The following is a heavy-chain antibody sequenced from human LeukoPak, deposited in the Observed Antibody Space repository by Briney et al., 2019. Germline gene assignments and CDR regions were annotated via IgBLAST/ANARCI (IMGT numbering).Heavy chain of an antibody. Sequence: PGGSLRLSCAASGFTFSSYGMHWVRQAPGKGLEWVAFIRYDGTNKYYADSVKGRFTISRDNSKNTLSLQMSSLRAEDTALYYCAKDDGRNDASGYYFHYWGQGTLGTVSS. CDR3: AKDDGRNDASGYYFHY. CDR2: IRYDGTNK. V-gene: IGHV3-30*02. J-gene: IGHJ4*02. D-gene: IGHD1-1*01. CDR1: GFTFSSYG.